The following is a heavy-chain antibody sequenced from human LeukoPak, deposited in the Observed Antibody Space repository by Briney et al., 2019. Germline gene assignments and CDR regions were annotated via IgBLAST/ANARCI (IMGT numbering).Heavy chain of an antibody. Sequence: GASVKVSCKASGYTFTSYGISWVRQAPGQGLEWMGWIITHNGNTNYTQKLQGRVTMTTDTSTTTAYMELRSLRSDDTAVYYCARVYCSSASCYAVDYWGQGTLVTVSS. CDR2: IITHNGNT. D-gene: IGHD2-2*01. J-gene: IGHJ4*02. V-gene: IGHV1-18*01. CDR1: GYTFTSYG. CDR3: ARVYCSSASCYAVDY.